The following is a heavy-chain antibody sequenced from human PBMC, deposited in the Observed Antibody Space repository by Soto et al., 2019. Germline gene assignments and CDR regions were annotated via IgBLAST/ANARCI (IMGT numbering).Heavy chain of an antibody. CDR3: ASPTGVLRYFHWQTRPHYYYGMDV. Sequence: QLQLQESGPGLVKPSETLSLTCTVSGGSISSSSYYWGWIRQPPGKGLEWIGSIYYSLSTYYNPSLKSRVTISVATSKSQFSLKLSSVTAADTAVYYCASPTGVLRYFHWQTRPHYYYGMDVWGQGTTVTVSS. D-gene: IGHD3-9*01. J-gene: IGHJ6*02. V-gene: IGHV4-39*01. CDR2: IYYSLST. CDR1: GGSISSSSYY.